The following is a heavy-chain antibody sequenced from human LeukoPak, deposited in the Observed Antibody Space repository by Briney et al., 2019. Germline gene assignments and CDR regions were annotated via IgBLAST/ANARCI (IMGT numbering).Heavy chain of an antibody. V-gene: IGHV1-2*02. CDR1: GYTFTGYN. J-gene: IGHJ4*02. Sequence: ASVRVSCKASGYTFTGYNMQWGRQAPGEGVEWVGWINPNSGGTNYAQTFQGTLTMTRDTSISTPYLELSRLRSDDTAVYCCARGRITIFGVVIIYGGNDYGGQGTLVTVS. CDR3: ARGRITIFGVVIIYGGNDY. CDR2: INPNSGGT. D-gene: IGHD3-3*01.